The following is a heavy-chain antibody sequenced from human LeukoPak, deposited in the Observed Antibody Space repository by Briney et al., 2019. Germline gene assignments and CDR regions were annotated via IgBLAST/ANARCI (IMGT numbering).Heavy chain of an antibody. Sequence: GESLKISCKGSGYSFTNYWIGWVRQMPGKGLEWMGIIYPGDSAGDSDTRYSPSFQGQVTISADKSISTAYLQWSSLKASDTAMYYCARPGYCSSTSCLGYWGQGTLVTVSS. V-gene: IGHV5-51*01. CDR3: ARPGYCSSTSCLGY. J-gene: IGHJ4*02. CDR2: IYPGDSAGDSDT. CDR1: GYSFTNYW. D-gene: IGHD2-2*01.